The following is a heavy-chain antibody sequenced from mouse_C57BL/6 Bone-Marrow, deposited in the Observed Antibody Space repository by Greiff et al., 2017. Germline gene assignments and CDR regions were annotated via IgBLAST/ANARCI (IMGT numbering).Heavy chain of an antibody. CDR1: GYTFTSSW. CDR2: IYPSDSEN. CDR3: ARGTGTLYYFDY. J-gene: IGHJ2*01. V-gene: IGHV1-61*01. Sequence: VQLQQPGAELVRPGSSVKLSCQASGYTFTSSWMDWVKQRPGQGLEWIGNIYPSDSENHYNQKFKDKATLTVDKSSSTAYMQLSSLTSEDSAVYYCARGTGTLYYFDYWGQGTTLTVSS. D-gene: IGHD4-1*01.